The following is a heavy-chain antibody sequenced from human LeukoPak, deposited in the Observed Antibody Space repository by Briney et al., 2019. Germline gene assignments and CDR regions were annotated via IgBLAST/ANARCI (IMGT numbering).Heavy chain of an antibody. CDR3: ARNYYGPLNWFDP. Sequence: ASVKVSCKAPGYTFTSYDINWVRQATGQGLEWMGWVNPNSGNTGYAQKFQGRVTMTRNTSISTAYMELSSLRSEDTAVYYCARNYYGPLNWFDPWGQGTLVTVSS. CDR2: VNPNSGNT. J-gene: IGHJ5*02. V-gene: IGHV1-8*01. CDR1: GYTFTSYD. D-gene: IGHD3-10*01.